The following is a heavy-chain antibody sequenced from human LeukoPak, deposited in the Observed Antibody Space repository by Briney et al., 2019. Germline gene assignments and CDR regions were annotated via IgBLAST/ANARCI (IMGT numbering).Heavy chain of an antibody. CDR2: IIPIFGTA. CDR1: GGTFSSYA. V-gene: IGHV1-69*05. Sequence: PLASVKVSCKASGGTFSSYAISWVRQAPGQGLEWMGGIIPIFGTANYAQKFQGRVTITTDESTSTAYMELSSLRSEDTAVYYCASPYSSSWSKGELDYWGQGTLVTVSS. D-gene: IGHD6-13*01. J-gene: IGHJ4*02. CDR3: ASPYSSSWSKGELDY.